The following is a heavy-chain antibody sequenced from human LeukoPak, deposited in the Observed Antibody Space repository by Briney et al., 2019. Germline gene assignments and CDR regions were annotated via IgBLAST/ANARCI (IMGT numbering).Heavy chain of an antibody. Sequence: PGGSLRLSCAASGFTFSSYAMSWVRQAPGKGLEWVSGISGGGGSTYYADSVKGRVTISRDNSKNPLYLQLNRLRAEDTAVYYCAKDQAYCSGGSCYSSFGYWGQGTLVTVSS. CDR2: ISGGGGST. V-gene: IGHV3-23*01. CDR3: AKDQAYCSGGSCYSSFGY. D-gene: IGHD2-15*01. J-gene: IGHJ4*02. CDR1: GFTFSSYA.